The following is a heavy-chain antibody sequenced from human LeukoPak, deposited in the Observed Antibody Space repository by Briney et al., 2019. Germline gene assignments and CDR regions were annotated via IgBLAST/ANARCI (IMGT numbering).Heavy chain of an antibody. CDR3: ARTKTMPRFYYFDY. D-gene: IGHD2-2*01. CDR1: GGSISSGSYY. J-gene: IGHJ4*02. CDR2: IYTSGST. Sequence: SETLSLTCTVSGGSISSGSYYWSWIRQPAGKGLEWIGRIYTSGSTNYNPSLKSRVTISVDTSKNQFSLKLSSVTAADTAVYYCARTKTMPRFYYFDYWGQGTLVTVSS. V-gene: IGHV4-61*02.